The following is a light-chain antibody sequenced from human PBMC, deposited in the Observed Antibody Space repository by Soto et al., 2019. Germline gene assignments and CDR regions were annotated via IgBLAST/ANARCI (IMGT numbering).Light chain of an antibody. Sequence: QSVLTQPPSASGTPGQRVTISCSGSSSNIGSNTVNWYQQLPGTDPKLLIYSNNQRPSGVPDRFSGSKSGASASLAISGLQSEDEADYYCAAWDDSLNGYVVFGGGIKLTVL. J-gene: IGLJ2*01. V-gene: IGLV1-44*01. CDR2: SNN. CDR1: SSNIGSNT. CDR3: AAWDDSLNGYVV.